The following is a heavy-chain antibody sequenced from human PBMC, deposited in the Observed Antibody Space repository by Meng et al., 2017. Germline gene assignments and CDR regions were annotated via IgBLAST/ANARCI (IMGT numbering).Heavy chain of an antibody. D-gene: IGHD1-26*01. CDR1: GFTFSGSV. CDR2: IKTKANSYAT. V-gene: IGHV3-73*01. CDR3: TSRRGLGADDAFDI. J-gene: IGHJ3*02. Sequence: GESLKISCAASGFTFSGSVMHWVRQASGKGLEWVGRIKTKANSYATTYAASVKGSFTISRDDSKNTAYLQMNSLKSEDTAVYYCTSRRGLGADDAFDIWGQGKKVNVAS.